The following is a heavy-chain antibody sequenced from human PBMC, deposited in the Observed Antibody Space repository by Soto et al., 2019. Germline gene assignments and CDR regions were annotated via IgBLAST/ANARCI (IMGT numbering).Heavy chain of an antibody. V-gene: IGHV4-31*03. CDR2: IYYSGST. Sequence: SETLSLTCTVSGGSISSGGYYWSWIRQHPGKGLEWIGYIYYSGSTYYNPSLKSRVTISVDTSKNQFSLKLSSVTAADTAVYYCAVTTYYYASSGVAFDIWGQGTMVTVSS. CDR1: GGSISSGGYY. J-gene: IGHJ3*02. CDR3: AVTTYYYASSGVAFDI. D-gene: IGHD3-22*01.